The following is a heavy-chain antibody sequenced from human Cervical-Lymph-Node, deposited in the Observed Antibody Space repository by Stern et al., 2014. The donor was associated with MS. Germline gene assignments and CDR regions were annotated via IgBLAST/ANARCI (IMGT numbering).Heavy chain of an antibody. CDR3: AKGSRAARPYYFDY. CDR2: ISGSGGSK. D-gene: IGHD6-6*01. CDR1: GFTFSDYA. J-gene: IGHJ4*02. Sequence: EVQLVESGGGLVQPGGSLRLSCAASGFTFSDYAMSWVRQAPGKRLEWISAISGSGGSKYYADSVRGRFTLSRDNSENTLYLQMNSLRAEDTAVYYCAKGSRAARPYYFDYWGQGTLATVSS. V-gene: IGHV3-23*04.